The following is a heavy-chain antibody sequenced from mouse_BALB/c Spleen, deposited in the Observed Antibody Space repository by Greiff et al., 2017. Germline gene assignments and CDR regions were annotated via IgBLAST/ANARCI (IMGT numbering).Heavy chain of an antibody. CDR2: IAPGSGST. CDR3: AINGYYGYAMDY. V-gene: IGHV1S41*01. CDR1: GYTFTSYW. D-gene: IGHD2-3*01. J-gene: IGHJ4*01. Sequence: DLVKPGASVKLSCKASGYTFTSYWINWIKQRPGQGLEWIGRIAPGSGSTYYNEMFKGKATLTVDTSSSTAYIQLSSLSSEDSAVYFCAINGYYGYAMDYWGQGTSVTVSS.